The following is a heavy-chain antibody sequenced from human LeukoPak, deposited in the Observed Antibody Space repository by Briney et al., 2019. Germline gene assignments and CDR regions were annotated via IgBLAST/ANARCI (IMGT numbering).Heavy chain of an antibody. J-gene: IGHJ4*02. V-gene: IGHV3-23*01. CDR1: GFTFNSYA. CDR3: AKAIGYCSSISCSPFDY. CDR2: ISGGGGTT. D-gene: IGHD2-2*01. Sequence: GGSLRPSCAASGFTFNSYAMSWVRQAPGKGLEWVSAISGGGGTTYYADSVKGRFTISRDNSKNTLYLQMNSLRAEDTAVYYCAKAIGYCSSISCSPFDYWGQGTLVTVSS.